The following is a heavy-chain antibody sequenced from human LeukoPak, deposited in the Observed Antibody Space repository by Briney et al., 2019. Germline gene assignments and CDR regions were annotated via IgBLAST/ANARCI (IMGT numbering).Heavy chain of an antibody. Sequence: GRSLRLSCAASGFTFSSYAMHWVRQAPGKGLEWVAVISYDGSNKYYADSVKGRFTISRDNSKNTLYLQMNSLRAEDTAVYYCAREPQPYYDFWSGYYSHWGQGTLVTVSP. D-gene: IGHD3-3*01. CDR3: AREPQPYYDFWSGYYSH. J-gene: IGHJ4*02. V-gene: IGHV3-30-3*01. CDR2: ISYDGSNK. CDR1: GFTFSSYA.